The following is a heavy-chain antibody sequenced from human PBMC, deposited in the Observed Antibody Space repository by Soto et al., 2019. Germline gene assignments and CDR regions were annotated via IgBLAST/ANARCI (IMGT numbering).Heavy chain of an antibody. CDR3: AKVLTVTDSYWYGMDV. D-gene: IGHD4-17*01. Sequence: EVQLLESGGGLVQPGGSLRLSCAASGFSFSSYAMIWVRQAPGKGLEGISRISKSGDRTYYADSVKGRFTISRDNSKTALYMQMNSLRAEDTAVYYCAKVLTVTDSYWYGMDVWGQGTTVTVSS. J-gene: IGHJ6*02. CDR2: ISKSGDRT. V-gene: IGHV3-23*01. CDR1: GFSFSSYA.